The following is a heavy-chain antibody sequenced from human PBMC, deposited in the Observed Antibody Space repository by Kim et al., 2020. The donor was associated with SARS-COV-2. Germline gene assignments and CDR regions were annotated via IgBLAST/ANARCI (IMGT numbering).Heavy chain of an antibody. CDR2: ISSSSSYI. CDR3: ARDQWGAAAGTGAFDI. CDR1: GFTFSSYS. Sequence: GGSLRLSCAASGFTFSSYSMNWVRQAPGKGLEWVSSISSSSSYIYYADSVKGRFTISRDNAKNSLYLQMNSLRAEDTAVYYCARDQWGAAAGTGAFDIWGQGTMVTVSS. D-gene: IGHD6-13*01. J-gene: IGHJ3*02. V-gene: IGHV3-21*01.